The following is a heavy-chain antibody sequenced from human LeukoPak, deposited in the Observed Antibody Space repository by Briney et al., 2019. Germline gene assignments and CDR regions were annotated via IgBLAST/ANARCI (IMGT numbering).Heavy chain of an antibody. Sequence: ASVTVSCKASGFTFTVYHMHWVRQAPGQGLEWMGWINPNSGGTNYAQKLQGRVTVTRDTSISTAYMELSSLRSDDTAVYYCGLVTSGNWWFDPWGQGTLVTVSS. D-gene: IGHD2-21*02. CDR2: INPNSGGT. V-gene: IGHV1-2*02. CDR3: GLVTSGNWWFDP. J-gene: IGHJ5*02. CDR1: GFTFTVYH.